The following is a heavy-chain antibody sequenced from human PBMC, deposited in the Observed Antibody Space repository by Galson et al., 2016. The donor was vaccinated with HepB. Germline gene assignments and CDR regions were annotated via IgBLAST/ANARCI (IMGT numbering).Heavy chain of an antibody. D-gene: IGHD3-22*01. CDR1: GGTFSRYA. CDR3: ARDSPYHRDSSGYGAGFGSYYYLGMDV. CDR2: IIPIFGTT. V-gene: IGHV1-69*13. J-gene: IGHJ6*02. Sequence: SVKVSCKASGGTFSRYAISWVRQAPGQGLEWMGRIIPIFGTTNYAQKFQGRIFITADESTNTAYMELSSLRSVDTAVYYCARDSPYHRDSSGYGAGFGSYYYLGMDVWGQGTTVTVSS.